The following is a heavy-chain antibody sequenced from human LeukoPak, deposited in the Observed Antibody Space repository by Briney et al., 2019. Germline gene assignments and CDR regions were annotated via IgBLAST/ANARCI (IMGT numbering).Heavy chain of an antibody. CDR2: VSGSGGST. Sequence: PGGSLRLSCAASGLTFSSYAMTWVRQAPGKGLEWVSAVSGSGGSTYYADSVKGRFTISRDNSKNTLYLQMNSLRAEDTAVYYCAKGLVDYFDYRGQGTLVTVSS. J-gene: IGHJ4*02. CDR1: GLTFSSYA. V-gene: IGHV3-23*01. CDR3: AKGLVDYFDY. D-gene: IGHD2-8*02.